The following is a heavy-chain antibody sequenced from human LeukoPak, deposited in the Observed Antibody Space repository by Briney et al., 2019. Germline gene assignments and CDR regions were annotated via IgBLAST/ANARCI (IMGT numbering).Heavy chain of an antibody. V-gene: IGHV1-2*02. J-gene: IGHJ4*02. CDR1: GFTFTDYY. CDR2: INPNSGVT. CDR3: ARGDHPVVVTATYYWEY. Sequence: ASVKVSCKASGFTFTDYYVHWVRQAPGQELEWMGWINPNSGVTNYAQKFQGRVTMTRNTSISTTYMELKRLRSDDTAVFYCARGDHPVVVTATYYWEYWGQGNLVTVSS. D-gene: IGHD2-21*02.